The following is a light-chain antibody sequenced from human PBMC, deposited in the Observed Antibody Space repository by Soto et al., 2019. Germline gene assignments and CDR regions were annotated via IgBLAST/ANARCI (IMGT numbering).Light chain of an antibody. CDR2: DAS. CDR1: QSVNSY. CDR3: QFHSNWWT. J-gene: IGKJ1*01. Sequence: EIVLTQSPATLSLSPGERATLSCRASQSVNSYLAWYQQKPGQAPRLLIYDASNRATGIPARFSGSGSGTDFTLTISSLEPEDFAVYYCQFHSNWWTFGQGTKVEIK. V-gene: IGKV3-11*01.